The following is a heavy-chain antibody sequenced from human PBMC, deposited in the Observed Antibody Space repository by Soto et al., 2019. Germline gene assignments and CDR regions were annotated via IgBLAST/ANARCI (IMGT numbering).Heavy chain of an antibody. J-gene: IGHJ4*02. CDR3: ARQDTVRGVISSFDY. CDR2: IDPSDSQT. Sequence: PGESLKISCKGSGYSFAGYWITWVRQKPGKGLEWMGRIDPSDSQTYYSPSFRGHVTISVTKSITTVFLQWSSLKASDTAMYYCARQDTVRGVISSFDYWGQGTLVTVSS. CDR1: GYSFAGYW. V-gene: IGHV5-10-1*01. D-gene: IGHD3-10*01.